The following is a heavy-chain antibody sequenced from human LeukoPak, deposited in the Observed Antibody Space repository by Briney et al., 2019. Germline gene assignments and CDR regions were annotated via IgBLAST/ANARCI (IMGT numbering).Heavy chain of an antibody. Sequence: GGSLRLSCAASGFTFSSYGMNWVRQAPGKGLEWVSSISSSSSYIYYADSVKGRFTISRDNAKNSLYLQMNSLRAEDTAVYYCAKAIVGATSRWFDPWGQGTLVTVSS. CDR3: AKAIVGATSRWFDP. CDR2: ISSSSSYI. V-gene: IGHV3-21*01. CDR1: GFTFSSYG. J-gene: IGHJ5*02. D-gene: IGHD1-26*01.